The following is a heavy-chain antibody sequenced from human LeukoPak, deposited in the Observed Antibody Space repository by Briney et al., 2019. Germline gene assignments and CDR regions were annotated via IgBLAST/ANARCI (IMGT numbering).Heavy chain of an antibody. J-gene: IGHJ4*02. CDR1: GFTFSSYS. CDR3: ARDLYYDILTGYSPPFDY. CDR2: ISSSSSYI. V-gene: IGHV3-21*01. Sequence: PGGSLRLSCAASGFTFSSYSMNWVRQAPGKGLEWVSSISSSSSYIYYADSVKGRFTISRDNAKNSLYLQMNSLGAEDTAVHYCARDLYYDILTGYSPPFDYWGQGTLVTVSS. D-gene: IGHD3-9*01.